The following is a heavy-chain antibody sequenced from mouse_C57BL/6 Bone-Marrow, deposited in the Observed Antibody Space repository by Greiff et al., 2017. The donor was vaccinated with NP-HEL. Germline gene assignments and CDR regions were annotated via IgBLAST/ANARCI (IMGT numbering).Heavy chain of an antibody. CDR2: INPSSGYT. J-gene: IGHJ3*01. CDR1: GYTFTSYT. V-gene: IGHV1-4*01. Sequence: VQLQQSGAELARPGASVKMSCKASGYTFTSYTMHWVKQRPGQSLEWIGYINPSSGYTKYNQKFKDKATLTADKSSSTAYMQLSSLTSEDSAVYYCARLSRSGYVPFAYWGQGTLVTVSA. CDR3: ARLSRSGYVPFAY. D-gene: IGHD3-2*02.